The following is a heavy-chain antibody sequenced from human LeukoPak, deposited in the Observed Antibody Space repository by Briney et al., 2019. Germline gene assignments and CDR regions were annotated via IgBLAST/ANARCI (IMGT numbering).Heavy chain of an antibody. CDR2: ISYDGSNK. Sequence: GGSLRLSCAASGFTVSSYGMHWVRQAPGKGLEWVALISYDGSNKDYADSVRGRFTISRDSSKNTLYLQMNSLRAEDTAVYYCARGGTVITLYYDSWGQGTLVTVSS. J-gene: IGHJ4*02. CDR1: GFTVSSYG. V-gene: IGHV3-30*03. D-gene: IGHD4-11*01. CDR3: ARGGTVITLYYDS.